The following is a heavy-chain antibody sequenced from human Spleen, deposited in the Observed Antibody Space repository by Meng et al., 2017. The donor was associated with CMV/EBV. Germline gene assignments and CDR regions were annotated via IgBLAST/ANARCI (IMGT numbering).Heavy chain of an antibody. V-gene: IGHV3-21*01. D-gene: IGHD2-2*01. CDR3: ARAQGYCSSTSCSPRRVDY. CDR1: GFTFSSYG. Sequence: GGSLRLSCAASGFTFSSYGMHWVRQAPGKGLEWVSSISSSSSYIYYADSVKGRFTISRDNAKNSLYLQMNSLRAEDTAVYYCARAQGYCSSTSCSPRRVDYWGQGTLVTVSS. CDR2: ISSSSSYI. J-gene: IGHJ4*02.